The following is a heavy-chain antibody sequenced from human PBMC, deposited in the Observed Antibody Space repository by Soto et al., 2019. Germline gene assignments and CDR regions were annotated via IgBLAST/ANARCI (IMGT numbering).Heavy chain of an antibody. CDR2: MNPNSGNT. Sequence: ASVTVSCQASGYTFTSYDINWARQATGQGLEWMGWMNPNSGNTGYAQKFQGRVTMTRNTSISTAYMELSSLRSEDTAVYYCARYCSSTSSLYYYYYMDVWGKGTTVTVSS. V-gene: IGHV1-8*01. CDR1: GYTFTSYD. J-gene: IGHJ6*03. CDR3: ARYCSSTSSLYYYYYMDV. D-gene: IGHD2-2*01.